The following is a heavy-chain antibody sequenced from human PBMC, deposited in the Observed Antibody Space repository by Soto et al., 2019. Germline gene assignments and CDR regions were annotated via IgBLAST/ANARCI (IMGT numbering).Heavy chain of an antibody. CDR3: ARVRYCSSTSYHPLHDAFDI. J-gene: IGHJ3*02. CDR1: GFTFSSYA. V-gene: IGHV3-33*08. CDR2: IWYDGSNK. Sequence: GGSLRLSCAASGFTFSSYAMHWVRQAPGKGLEWVAVIWYDGSNKYYADSVKGRFTISRDNSKNTLYLQMNSLRAEDTAVYYCARVRYCSSTSYHPLHDAFDIWGQGTMVTVSS. D-gene: IGHD2-2*01.